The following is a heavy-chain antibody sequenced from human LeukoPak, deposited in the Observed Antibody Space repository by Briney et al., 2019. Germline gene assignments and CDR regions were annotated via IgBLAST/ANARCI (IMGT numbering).Heavy chain of an antibody. CDR1: GFTFENYA. V-gene: IGHV3-23*01. D-gene: IGHD4-17*01. J-gene: IGHJ4*02. Sequence: GGSLRLSCAASGFTFENYAMTWVRQAPGKGLEWVSAFGGDGGSTHYADSVKGRFTISRDNSKNTLYLQMNSLRAEDTAVYYCAKDVRGNGDYHGFDYWGQGTLVTVSS. CDR3: AKDVRGNGDYHGFDY. CDR2: FGGDGGST.